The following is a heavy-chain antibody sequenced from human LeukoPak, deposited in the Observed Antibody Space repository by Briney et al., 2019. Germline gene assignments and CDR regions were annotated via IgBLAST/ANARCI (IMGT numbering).Heavy chain of an antibody. D-gene: IGHD3-3*01. CDR2: ISGSGGST. Sequence: QSGGSLRLSCAASGFTFSSYAMSWVRQAPGKGLEWVSAISGSGGSTYYADSVKGRFTISRDNSKNTLYLQMNSLRAEDTAVYYCAKGVLDDDFWSGYYPQAKDYWGQGTLVTVSS. CDR1: GFTFSSYA. CDR3: AKGVLDDDFWSGYYPQAKDY. J-gene: IGHJ4*02. V-gene: IGHV3-23*01.